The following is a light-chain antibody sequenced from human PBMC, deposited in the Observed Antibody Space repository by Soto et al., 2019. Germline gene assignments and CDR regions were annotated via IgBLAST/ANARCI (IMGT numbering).Light chain of an antibody. CDR3: SSYAGSKNLV. CDR2: EVN. CDR1: SSDVGGYNS. Sequence: QSVLTQPPSASGSPGQSVTISCTGTSSDVGGYNSVSWYQQHPGKAPKLMIYEVNKRPSGVPDRFSASKSDNTASLTVSALQAEDEADYYCSSYAGSKNLVFGGGTQLTVL. J-gene: IGLJ3*02. V-gene: IGLV2-8*01.